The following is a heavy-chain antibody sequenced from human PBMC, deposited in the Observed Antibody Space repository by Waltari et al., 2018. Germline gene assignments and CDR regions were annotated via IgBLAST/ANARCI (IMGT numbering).Heavy chain of an antibody. CDR1: GGSIRSSSYY. Sequence: QLQLQESGPGLVKPSATLSLTCTVSGGSIRSSSYYWGWNRQPPGKGLEWIGSIYYSGRTYDNQSLTSRVTISVDTSKNQFSLKLCSVTAAVTAVYYCARHRTAAAIPGTYFDYWGQGTLVTVSS. J-gene: IGHJ4*02. D-gene: IGHD6-13*01. CDR3: ARHRTAAAIPGTYFDY. V-gene: IGHV4-39*01. CDR2: IYYSGRT.